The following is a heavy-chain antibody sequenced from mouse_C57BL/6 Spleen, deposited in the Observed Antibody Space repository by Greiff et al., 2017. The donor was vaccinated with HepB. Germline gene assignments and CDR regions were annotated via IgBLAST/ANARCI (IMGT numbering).Heavy chain of an antibody. D-gene: IGHD2-4*01. CDR1: GFTFSDYG. CDR3: ARNYDYDGGFAY. J-gene: IGHJ3*01. Sequence: DVKLVESGGGLVKPGGSLKLSCAASGFTFSDYGMHWVRQAPEKGLEWVAYISSGSSTIYYADTVKGRFTISRDNAKNTLFLQMTSLRSEDTAMYYCARNYDYDGGFAYWGQGTLVTVSA. CDR2: ISSGSSTI. V-gene: IGHV5-17*01.